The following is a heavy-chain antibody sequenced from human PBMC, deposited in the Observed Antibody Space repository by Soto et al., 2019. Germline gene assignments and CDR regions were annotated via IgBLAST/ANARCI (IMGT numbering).Heavy chain of an antibody. D-gene: IGHD3-22*01. Sequence: GGSLRLSCSSSGFTFSSYAMHWVRQAPGKGLEYASSISTNGGSTHYADSVKGRFTISRDNSKNTQYLQMSSLRADDTAVYYCVKGEYYYDSSGYYPFDYWGQGTLVTVSS. CDR3: VKGEYYYDSSGYYPFDY. CDR1: GFTFSSYA. V-gene: IGHV3-64D*06. CDR2: ISTNGGST. J-gene: IGHJ4*02.